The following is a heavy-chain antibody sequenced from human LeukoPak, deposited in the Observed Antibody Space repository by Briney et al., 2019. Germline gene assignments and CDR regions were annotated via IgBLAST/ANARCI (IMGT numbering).Heavy chain of an antibody. CDR3: ARGDDSSGYYYDYFDY. CDR2: IYYSGST. J-gene: IGHJ4*02. D-gene: IGHD3-22*01. V-gene: IGHV4-39*07. Sequence: PSETLSLTCTVSGGSISSYYWGWIRQPPGKGLEWIGSIYYSGSTYYNPSLKSRATISVDTSKNQFSLKLSSVTAADPAVYYCARGDDSSGYYYDYFDYWGQGTLVTVSS. CDR1: GGSISSYY.